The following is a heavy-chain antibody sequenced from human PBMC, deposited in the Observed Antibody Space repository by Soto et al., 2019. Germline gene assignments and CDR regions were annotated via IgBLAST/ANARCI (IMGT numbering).Heavy chain of an antibody. D-gene: IGHD2-2*01. CDR3: ARDRAVVVPAAMRGYYYYGMDV. CDR2: IYYSGST. V-gene: IGHV4-31*03. J-gene: IGHJ6*02. CDR1: GGSISSGGYY. Sequence: QVQLQESGPGLVKPSQTLSLTCTVSGGSISSGGYYWSWIRQHPGKGLEWIGYIYYSGSTYYNPSLKSRVSISVDSSKNQFSLKLSSVTAADTAVYYCARDRAVVVPAAMRGYYYYGMDVWGQGTTVTVSS.